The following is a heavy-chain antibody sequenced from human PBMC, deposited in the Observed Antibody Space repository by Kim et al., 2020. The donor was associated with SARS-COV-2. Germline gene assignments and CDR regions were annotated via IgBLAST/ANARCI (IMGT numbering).Heavy chain of an antibody. D-gene: IGHD6-13*01. V-gene: IGHV3-7*01. Sequence: GGSLRLSCAGSGFTFSSYWMTWVRQAPGKGLEWVANIKQDGSEKYYVDSVKGRFTISRDNAKNSLYLQMTSPRAEDTAVYYCAALAAPGGRDYYY. J-gene: IGHJ6*01. CDR1: GFTFSSYW. CDR2: IKQDGSEK. CDR3: AALAAPGGRDYYY.